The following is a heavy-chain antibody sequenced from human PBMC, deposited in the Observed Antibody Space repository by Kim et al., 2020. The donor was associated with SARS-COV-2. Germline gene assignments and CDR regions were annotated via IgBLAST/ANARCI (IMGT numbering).Heavy chain of an antibody. CDR3: ARDVRQWIQLWLSSEYYFDY. D-gene: IGHD5-18*01. CDR1: GYTFTSYG. V-gene: IGHV1-18*04. J-gene: IGHJ4*02. CDR2: ISAYNGNT. Sequence: ASVKVSCKASGYTFTSYGISWVRQAPGQGLEWMGWISAYNGNTNYAQKLQGRVTMTTDTSTSTAYMELRSLRSDDTAVYYCARDVRQWIQLWLSSEYYFDYWGQGTLVTVSS.